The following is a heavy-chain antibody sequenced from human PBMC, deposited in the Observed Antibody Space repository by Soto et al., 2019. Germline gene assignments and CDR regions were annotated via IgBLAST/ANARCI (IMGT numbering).Heavy chain of an antibody. CDR1: GFTFSSYA. Sequence: EVQLLESGGGLVQPGGSLRLSCAASGFTFSSYAMSWVRQAPGKGLEWVSAISGSGCSTYYADSVKGRFTISRDNSKNALYLQMNSLRAEDTAVYYCAKCSPRGSYYDYGMDVWGQGTTVTVSS. CDR2: ISGSGCST. J-gene: IGHJ6*02. CDR3: AKCSPRGSYYDYGMDV. D-gene: IGHD2-15*01. V-gene: IGHV3-23*01.